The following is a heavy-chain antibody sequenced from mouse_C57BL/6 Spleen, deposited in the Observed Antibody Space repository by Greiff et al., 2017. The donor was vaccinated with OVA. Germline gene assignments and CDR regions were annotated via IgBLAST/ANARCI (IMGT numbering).Heavy chain of an antibody. D-gene: IGHD1-1*01. CDR1: GYTFTSYW. Sequence: QVQLQQPGAELVMPGASVKLSCKASGYTFTSYWMHWVKQRPGQGLEWIGEIDPSDSYTNYNQKFKGKSTLTVDKSSSTAYMQLSSLTSEDSAVYYCARGEILRYPFDVWGTGTTVTVSS. CDR2: IDPSDSYT. V-gene: IGHV1-69*01. CDR3: ARGEILRYPFDV. J-gene: IGHJ1*03.